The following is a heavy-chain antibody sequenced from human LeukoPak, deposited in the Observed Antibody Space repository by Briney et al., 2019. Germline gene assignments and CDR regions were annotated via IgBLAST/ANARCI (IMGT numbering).Heavy chain of an antibody. V-gene: IGHV3-66*01. CDR1: GFTVSSNY. CDR3: ARELARGLRSCEVFDY. J-gene: IGHJ4*02. D-gene: IGHD5-12*01. CDR2: IYSGGST. Sequence: GGSLRLSCAASGFTVSSNYMSWVRQAPGKGLEWVSVIYSGGSTYYADSVKGRFTISRDNSKNTLYLQMNSLRAEDTAVYYCARELARGLRSCEVFDYWGQGTLVTVSS.